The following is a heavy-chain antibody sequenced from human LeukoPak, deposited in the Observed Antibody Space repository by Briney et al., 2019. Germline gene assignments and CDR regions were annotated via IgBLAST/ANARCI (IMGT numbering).Heavy chain of an antibody. J-gene: IGHJ4*02. Sequence: SETLSLTXAVSGGSISSYYWSWIRQPPGKGLEWIGYIYYSGSTNYNPSLKSRVTISVDTSKNQFSLKLSSVTAADTAVYYCARDSNGELDYWGQGTLVTVSS. CDR3: ARDSNGELDY. CDR2: IYYSGST. CDR1: GGSISSYY. V-gene: IGHV4-59*01. D-gene: IGHD7-27*01.